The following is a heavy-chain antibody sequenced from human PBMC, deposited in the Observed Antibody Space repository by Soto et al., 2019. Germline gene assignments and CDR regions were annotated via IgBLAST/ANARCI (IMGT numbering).Heavy chain of an antibody. J-gene: IGHJ4*02. V-gene: IGHV3-23*01. D-gene: IGHD3-10*01. CDR2: ISGSGGGT. Sequence: EVQLLESGGGLVQPGGSLRLSCAASGFTFGNYGMSWVRQAPGKGLEWVSVISGSGGGTYYADSVKGRFTISRDNSKSTLYLQMSSLTAEDTAVYYCAKLYYYGSGRGYFDSWGQGTLVTVSS. CDR3: AKLYYYGSGRGYFDS. CDR1: GFTFGNYG.